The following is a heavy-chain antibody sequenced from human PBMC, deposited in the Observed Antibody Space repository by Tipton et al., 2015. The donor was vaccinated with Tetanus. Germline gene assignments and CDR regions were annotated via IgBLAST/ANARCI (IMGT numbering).Heavy chain of an antibody. CDR2: IYYSGST. D-gene: IGHD3-16*01. V-gene: IGHV4-31*03. J-gene: IGHJ5*02. Sequence: LRLSCSVSGASISSGGYFWNWIRHRPGKGLEWIGYIYYSGSTFYNPSLKSRVTMSVDTSNNQFSLRLSSVTAADTAVYYCARDQGGGRVARLNWFDPWGQGTLVTVSS. CDR3: ARDQGGGRVARLNWFDP. CDR1: GASISSGGYF.